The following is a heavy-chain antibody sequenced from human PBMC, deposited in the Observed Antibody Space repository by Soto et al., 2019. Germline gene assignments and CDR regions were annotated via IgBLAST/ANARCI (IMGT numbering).Heavy chain of an antibody. CDR3: ARDTALPCFAP. D-gene: IGHD1-26*01. CDR1: GYTFTSYG. J-gene: IGHJ5*02. CDR2: ISAYNGNT. V-gene: IGHV1-18*01. Sequence: ASVKVSCKASGYTFTSYGISWVRQAPGQGLEWMGWISAYNGNTNYAQKLQGRVTMTTDTSTSAAYMELRSLRADDTAVYYCARDTALPCFAPWGQGTLVPVSP.